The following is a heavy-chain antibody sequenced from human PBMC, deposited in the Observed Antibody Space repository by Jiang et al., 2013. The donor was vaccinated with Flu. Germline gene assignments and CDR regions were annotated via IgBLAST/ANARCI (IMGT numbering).Heavy chain of an antibody. Sequence: TCAVYGGSFSGYYWSWIRQPPGKGLEWIGKSIIVEAPTTTRTLKSRVTISVDTSKNQFSLKLSSVTAADTAVYYCARGPPIVVVVAATATNWFDPWGQGTLVTVSS. D-gene: IGHD2-15*01. V-gene: IGHV4-34*01. CDR2: SIIVEAP. CDR1: GGSFSGYY. CDR3: ARGPPIVVVVAATATNWFDP. J-gene: IGHJ5*02.